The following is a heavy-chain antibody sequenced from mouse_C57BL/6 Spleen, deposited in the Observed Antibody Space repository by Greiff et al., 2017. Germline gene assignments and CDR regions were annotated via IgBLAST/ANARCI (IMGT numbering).Heavy chain of an antibody. CDR1: GYTFTDYN. Sequence: EVQLQESGPELVKPGASVKIPCKASGYTFTDYNMDWVKQSHGKSLEWIGDINPNNGGTIYNQKFKGKATLTVDKSSSTAYMELRSLTAEDTAVYYCAREGELGIRVFDYWGQGTTLTVSS. D-gene: IGHD4-1*01. CDR3: AREGELGIRVFDY. CDR2: INPNNGGT. V-gene: IGHV1-18*01. J-gene: IGHJ2*01.